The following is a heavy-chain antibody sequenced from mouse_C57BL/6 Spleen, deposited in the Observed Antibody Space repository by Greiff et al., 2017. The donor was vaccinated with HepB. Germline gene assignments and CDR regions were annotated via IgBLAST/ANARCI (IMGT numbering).Heavy chain of an antibody. CDR1: GYTFTSYW. V-gene: IGHV1-59*01. CDR3: ARLGQLRLRDWFAY. D-gene: IGHD3-2*02. J-gene: IGHJ3*01. CDR2: IDPSDSYT. Sequence: QVQLQQPGAELVRPGTSVKLSCKASGYTFTSYWMHWVKQRPGQGLEWIGVIDPSDSYTNYNQKFKGKATLTVDTSSSTAYMQRSSLTSEDSAVYYCARLGQLRLRDWFAYWGQGTLVTVSA.